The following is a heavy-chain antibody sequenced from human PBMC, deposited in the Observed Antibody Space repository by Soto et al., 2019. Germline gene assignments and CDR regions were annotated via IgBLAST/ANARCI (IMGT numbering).Heavy chain of an antibody. CDR1: GFAFRSYN. CDR3: ASATVVAGTFDF. CDR2: ISSGSSNI. J-gene: IGHJ4*02. V-gene: IGHV3-21*01. Sequence: EVQLVESGGGLVKPGGSLTLSCAGSGFAFRSYNMNWVRQPPGKGLEWVAAISSGSSNIYYADSVKGRFTISRDNAKDSLSLQMDSLRAEDSAVYYCASATVVAGTFDFWGQGPLLTVSS. D-gene: IGHD2-15*01.